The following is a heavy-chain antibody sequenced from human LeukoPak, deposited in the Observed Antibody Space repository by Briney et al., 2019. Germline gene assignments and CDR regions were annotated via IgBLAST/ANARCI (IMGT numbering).Heavy chain of an antibody. Sequence: SETLSLTCTVSGGSISSYYWSWIRQPPGKGLEWIGYIYYSGSTNYNPSLKSRVTISVDTSKNQFSLKLSSVTAADTAVYYCARGGVVVVAATRGLFDPWGQGTLVTVSS. CDR2: IYYSGST. V-gene: IGHV4-59*12. CDR1: GGSISSYY. CDR3: ARGGVVVVAATRGLFDP. D-gene: IGHD2-15*01. J-gene: IGHJ5*02.